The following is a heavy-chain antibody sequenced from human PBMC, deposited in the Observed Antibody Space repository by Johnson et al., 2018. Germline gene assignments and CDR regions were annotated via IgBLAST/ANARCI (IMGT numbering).Heavy chain of an antibody. V-gene: IGHV3-7*04. Sequence: QLVESGGGLVQPGGSLRLSCAASGFTFSSYWMSWVRQAPGKGLEWVANIKQDGSEKYYVDSVKGRFTISRDNAKNSLYLQMNSLRAEDTAVYYCARAMRYSSGWYFFSRCGMDVWGQGTTVTVSS. CDR2: IKQDGSEK. J-gene: IGHJ6*02. CDR1: GFTFSSYW. D-gene: IGHD6-19*01. CDR3: ARAMRYSSGWYFFSRCGMDV.